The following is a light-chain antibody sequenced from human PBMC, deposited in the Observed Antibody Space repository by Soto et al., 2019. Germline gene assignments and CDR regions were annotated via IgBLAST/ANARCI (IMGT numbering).Light chain of an antibody. CDR3: QQYDNWPYT. CDR2: GAS. CDR1: HSVSST. Sequence: EIVMTQSPATLSVSPGERTTLSCRASHSVSSTLAWYQQKPVQAPRLLIYGASIMATGIPARFSGGGSGTEFTLTISSLQSEDFAVYDCQQYDNWPYTFGQGTKMEIK. J-gene: IGKJ2*01. V-gene: IGKV3-15*01.